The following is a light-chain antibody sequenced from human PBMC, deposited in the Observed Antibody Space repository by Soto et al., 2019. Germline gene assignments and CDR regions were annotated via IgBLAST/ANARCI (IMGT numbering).Light chain of an antibody. CDR2: AAS. Sequence: IQLTQSPSSLSASVGDRVTITCRASQDIAIYLAWYQQKPGEAPKLLIYAASTLYGGVPSRFSGSGSGTEFTLTITSLQHEDFASYYCQQTYSVPWTFGQGTEVA. J-gene: IGKJ1*01. CDR3: QQTYSVPWT. V-gene: IGKV1-9*01. CDR1: QDIAIY.